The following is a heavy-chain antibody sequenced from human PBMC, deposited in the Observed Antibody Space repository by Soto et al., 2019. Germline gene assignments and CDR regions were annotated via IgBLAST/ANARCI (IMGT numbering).Heavy chain of an antibody. D-gene: IGHD3-22*01. V-gene: IGHV4-61*01. Sequence: QVQLQESGPGLVKPSETLSLTCTVSGGSVSSGSYYWSWIRQPPGKGLEWIGYIYYSGSTNYNPSLKSRVTLSVVTSKNEFSLKLSSVTAADTAVYYCARSTYYYDSSGYLPDYWGQGTLVTVSS. J-gene: IGHJ4*02. CDR1: GGSVSSGSYY. CDR3: ARSTYYYDSSGYLPDY. CDR2: IYYSGST.